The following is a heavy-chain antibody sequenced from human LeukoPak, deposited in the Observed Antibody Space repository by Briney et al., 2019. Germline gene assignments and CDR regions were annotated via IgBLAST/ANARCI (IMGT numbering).Heavy chain of an antibody. J-gene: IGHJ6*04. D-gene: IGHD5-18*01. CDR2: INHSGST. CDR3: ARDSSYGYYYYGMDV. CDR1: GGSFSGYY. V-gene: IGHV4-34*01. Sequence: SETLSLTCAVYGGSFSGYYWSWIRQPPGKGLEWSGEINHSGSTNYNPSLKSRVTISVDTSKNQFSLKLSSVTAADTAVYYCARDSSYGYYYYGMDVWGKGTTVTVSS.